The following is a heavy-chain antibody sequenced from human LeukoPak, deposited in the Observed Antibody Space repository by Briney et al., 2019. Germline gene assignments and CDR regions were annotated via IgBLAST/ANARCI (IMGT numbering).Heavy chain of an antibody. CDR2: IYHSGIT. Sequence: SGTLFLTCAVSGGSISSNDWWSWVRQSPGKGLEWIGEIYHSGITTYNPSLKSRVTISVDKSKNQFSLEVTSLTAADTAVYYWARRIVAANYDSFDIWGQGTVVIFSS. J-gene: IGHJ3*02. V-gene: IGHV4-4*02. D-gene: IGHD6-13*01. CDR1: GGSISSNDW. CDR3: ARRIVAANYDSFDI.